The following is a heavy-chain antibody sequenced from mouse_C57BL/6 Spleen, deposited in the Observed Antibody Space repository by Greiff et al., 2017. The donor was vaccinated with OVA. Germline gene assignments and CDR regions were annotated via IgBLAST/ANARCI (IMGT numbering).Heavy chain of an antibody. CDR2: ISSGSSTI. CDR3: ARGYDKASFFDY. D-gene: IGHD2-3*01. J-gene: IGHJ2*01. V-gene: IGHV5-17*01. CDR1: GFTFSDYR. Sequence: DVQLQESGGGLVKPGGSLKLSCAASGFTFSDYRMHWVRQAPEKGLEWVASISSGSSTIYYADTVKGRFTISRDNAKNTLFLQMTSLRSEDTAMYYCARGYDKASFFDYWGQGTTLTVSS.